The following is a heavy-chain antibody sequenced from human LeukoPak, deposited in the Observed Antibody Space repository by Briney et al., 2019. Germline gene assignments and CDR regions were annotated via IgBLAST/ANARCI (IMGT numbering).Heavy chain of an antibody. CDR1: GGSISSSSYY. V-gene: IGHV4-39*07. CDR3: AREIGGYCSSTSCYGVGGWFDP. J-gene: IGHJ5*02. CDR2: IYYSGST. Sequence: SETLSLTCTVSGGSISSSSYYWGWIRQPPGKGLEWIGSIYYSGSTYYNPSLKSRVTISVDTSKNQFSLKLSSVTAADTAVYYCAREIGGYCSSTSCYGVGGWFDPWGQGTLVTVSS. D-gene: IGHD2-2*01.